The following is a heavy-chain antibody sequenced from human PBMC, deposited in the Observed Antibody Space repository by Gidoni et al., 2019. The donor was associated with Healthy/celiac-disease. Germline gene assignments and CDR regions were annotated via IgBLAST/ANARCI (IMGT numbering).Heavy chain of an antibody. Sequence: YMSWVRQAPGKGLEWVSVIYSGGSTYYADSVKGRFTISRDNSKNTLYLQMNSLRAEDTAVYYCAREAMVTGGFDSWGQGTLVTVSS. J-gene: IGHJ4*02. CDR3: AREAMVTGGFDS. CDR2: IYSGGST. V-gene: IGHV3-53*01. D-gene: IGHD5-18*01. CDR1: Y.